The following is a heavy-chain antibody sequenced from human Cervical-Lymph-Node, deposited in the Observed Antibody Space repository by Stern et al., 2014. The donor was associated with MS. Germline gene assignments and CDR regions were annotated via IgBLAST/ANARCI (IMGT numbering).Heavy chain of an antibody. CDR3: ARDFEFQLLCD. CDR2: VDHSGSA. Sequence: QLQLQESGPGLVKPSGTLSLTCAVSGASISTGNWWSWVRQPPGKGLGWSGEVDHSGSANYNPSLKSRVTMSVDESKNQFSLRLTSVTAADTAVYYCARDFEFQLLCDWGQGALVTVSS. CDR1: GASISTGNW. V-gene: IGHV4-4*02. D-gene: IGHD2-2*01. J-gene: IGHJ4*02.